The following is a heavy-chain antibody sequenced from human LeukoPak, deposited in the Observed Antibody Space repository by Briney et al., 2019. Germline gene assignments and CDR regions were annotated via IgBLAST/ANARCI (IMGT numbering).Heavy chain of an antibody. CDR1: GYTFTGYK. V-gene: IGHV1-2*02. CDR3: ARGRGAAAAYYFDY. Sequence: GASVKVSCKASGYTFTGYKMYWVRQAPGQGLEWMGWINPDSGGTRYPQQFQGRVTMTRDTSTTTAYMELNSLRSDDTAVYYCARGRGAAAAYYFDYWGQGTLVTVSS. J-gene: IGHJ4*02. D-gene: IGHD6-13*01. CDR2: INPDSGGT.